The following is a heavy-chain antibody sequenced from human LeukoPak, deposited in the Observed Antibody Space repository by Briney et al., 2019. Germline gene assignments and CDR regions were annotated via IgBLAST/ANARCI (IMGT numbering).Heavy chain of an antibody. Sequence: SVKVSCKASGGTFSSYAISWVRQAPGQGLEWMGGIIPIFGTANYAQKFQGRVTITADESTSTAYMELSSPRSEDTAVYYCASGFVVVPAAMLSYWGQGTLVTVSS. CDR3: ASGFVVVPAAMLSY. J-gene: IGHJ4*02. CDR2: IIPIFGTA. D-gene: IGHD2-2*01. V-gene: IGHV1-69*13. CDR1: GGTFSSYA.